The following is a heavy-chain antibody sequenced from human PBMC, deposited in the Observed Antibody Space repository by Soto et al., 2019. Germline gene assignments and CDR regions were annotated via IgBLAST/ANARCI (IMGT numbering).Heavy chain of an antibody. CDR2: ISGSGGST. Sequence: GGSLRLSCAASEFTFSSYAMSWVRQAPGKGLEWVSAISGSGGSTYYADSVKGRFTISRDNSKNTLYLQMNSLRAEDTAVYYCAKDDCSSTSCSIDYWGQGTLVTVSS. V-gene: IGHV3-23*01. CDR1: EFTFSSYA. CDR3: AKDDCSSTSCSIDY. D-gene: IGHD2-2*01. J-gene: IGHJ4*02.